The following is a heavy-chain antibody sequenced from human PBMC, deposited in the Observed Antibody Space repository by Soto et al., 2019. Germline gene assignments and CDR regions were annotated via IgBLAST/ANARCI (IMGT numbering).Heavy chain of an antibody. V-gene: IGHV3-30*03. D-gene: IGHD4-4*01. J-gene: IGHJ6*02. CDR3: ARSRDGYSFYFYYGMDG. CDR2: ILHDGSAE. Sequence: PVGSLRLSCAASGSIFTSYGMHWVRQAPGKGLEWMALILHDGSAEYYADSVKGRFTISRDNSKNTLYLQMNSLTAEDTAVYYCARSRDGYSFYFYYGMDGWGQGTTVTVSS. CDR1: GSIFTSYG.